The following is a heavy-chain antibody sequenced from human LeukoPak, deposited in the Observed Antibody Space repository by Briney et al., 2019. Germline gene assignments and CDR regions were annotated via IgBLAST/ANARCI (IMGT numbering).Heavy chain of an antibody. CDR2: ISGSGGST. D-gene: IGHD3-3*01. V-gene: IGHV3-23*01. CDR1: GFTFNTYA. J-gene: IGHJ6*03. Sequence: GGSLRLSCTASGFTFNTYAMNWVRQPPGKGLEWVSAISGSGGSTYYADSVKGRFTISRDNSKNTLYLKMNSLRAEDTAVYYCAKRTEWYHMDVWGKGTTVTVSS. CDR3: AKRTEWYHMDV.